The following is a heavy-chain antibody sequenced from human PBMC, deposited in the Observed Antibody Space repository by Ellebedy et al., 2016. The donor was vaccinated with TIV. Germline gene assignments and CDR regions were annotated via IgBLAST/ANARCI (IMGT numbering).Heavy chain of an antibody. D-gene: IGHD1-26*01. Sequence: MPGGSLRLSCAVSGGSISSNNWWNWVRQPPGKGLEWIGEIDHSGTTNYNPSLKSRVTISIDTSKNQFSLTVRSVTASDTAVYYCAMHQKELFDYWGPGALISASS. CDR3: AMHQKELFDY. CDR2: IDHSGTT. CDR1: GGSISSNNW. V-gene: IGHV4-4*02. J-gene: IGHJ4*02.